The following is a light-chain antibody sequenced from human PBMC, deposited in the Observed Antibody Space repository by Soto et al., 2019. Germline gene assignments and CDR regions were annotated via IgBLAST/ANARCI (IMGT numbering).Light chain of an antibody. CDR3: SSYAGSNNYV. Sequence: QSALTQPPSASGSLGQSVTISCTGTRTDIGNYDSVSWYQLHPGKAPQAVIYEVNKRPSGVPDRFSGSKSGNTASLTVSGLQAEDEGDYYCSSYAGSNNYVFGTGTKLTVL. J-gene: IGLJ1*01. V-gene: IGLV2-8*01. CDR1: RTDIGNYDS. CDR2: EVN.